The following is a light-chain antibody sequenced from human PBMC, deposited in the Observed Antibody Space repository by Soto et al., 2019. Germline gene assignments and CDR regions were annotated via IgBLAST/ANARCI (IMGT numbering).Light chain of an antibody. Sequence: SVLRQPRPMCASPGQSVTLAGPGTSSDVGGYNYVSWYQLDPGKAPKLLIHDVTKRPSGVPDRFSGSKSGNTASLTISGLQAQDEADYYCCSSAAASYVFGTGTKVTVL. CDR1: SSDVGGYNY. CDR3: CSSAAASYV. J-gene: IGLJ1*01. CDR2: DVT. V-gene: IGLV2-11*01.